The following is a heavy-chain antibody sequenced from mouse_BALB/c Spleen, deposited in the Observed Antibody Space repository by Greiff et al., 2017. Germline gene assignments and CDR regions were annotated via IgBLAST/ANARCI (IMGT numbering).Heavy chain of an antibody. Sequence: QVHVKQSGPGLVQPSQSLSITCTVSGFSLTSYGVHWVRQSPGKGLEWLGVIWSGGSTDYNAAFISRLSISKDNSKSQVFFKMNSLQADDTAIYYCARNYYDYWFAYWGQGTLVTVSA. CDR2: IWSGGST. CDR3: ARNYYDYWFAY. J-gene: IGHJ3*01. V-gene: IGHV2-4-1*01. D-gene: IGHD2-4*01. CDR1: GFSLTSYG.